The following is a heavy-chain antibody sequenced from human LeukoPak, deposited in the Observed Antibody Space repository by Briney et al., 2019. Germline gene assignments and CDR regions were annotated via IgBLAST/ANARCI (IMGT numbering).Heavy chain of an antibody. V-gene: IGHV1-69*05. CDR2: IIPIFGTA. CDR3: ARVRLDCTNGVCYKGDRWFDP. D-gene: IGHD2-8*01. Sequence: GSSVKVSCKASGGTFSSYAISWVRQAPGQGLEWMGGIIPIFGTANYAQKFQGRVTITTDESTSTAYMELSSLRSEDTAVYYCARVRLDCTNGVCYKGDRWFDPWGQGTLVTVSS. CDR1: GGTFSSYA. J-gene: IGHJ5*02.